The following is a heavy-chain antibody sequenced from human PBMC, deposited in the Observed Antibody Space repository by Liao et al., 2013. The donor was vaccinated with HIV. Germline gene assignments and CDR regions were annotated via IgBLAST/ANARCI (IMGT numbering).Heavy chain of an antibody. Sequence: QLQVQESGPGLVKPSETLSLTCTVSGGSISSSSYYWGWIRQPPGKGLEWIGEINHSGSTNYNPSLKSRVTISVDTSNNQFSLKLSSVTAADTAVYYCARGKSVPPSRYCTNGVCPGYYMDVWGKGTTVTVSS. J-gene: IGHJ6*03. V-gene: IGHV4-39*07. CDR1: GGSISSSSYY. D-gene: IGHD2-8*01. CDR2: INHSGST. CDR3: ARGKSVPPSRYCTNGVCPGYYMDV.